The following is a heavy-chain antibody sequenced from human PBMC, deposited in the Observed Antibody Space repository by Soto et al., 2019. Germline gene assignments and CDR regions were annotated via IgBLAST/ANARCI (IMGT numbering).Heavy chain of an antibody. V-gene: IGHV1-18*01. D-gene: IGHD3-3*01. Sequence: DSVKVSCKASGYTFTSYGISWVRQAPGQGLEWMGWISAYNGNTNYAQKLQGRVTMTTDTSTSTAYMELRSLRSDATAVHYRAHSYVFWSGSYACWGQGTLVTGSS. J-gene: IGHJ4*02. CDR3: AHSYVFWSGSYAC. CDR2: ISAYNGNT. CDR1: GYTFTSYG.